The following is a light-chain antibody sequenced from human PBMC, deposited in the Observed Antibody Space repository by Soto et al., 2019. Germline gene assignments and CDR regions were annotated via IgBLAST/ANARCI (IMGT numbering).Light chain of an antibody. CDR3: QQRNNWPPPTP. CDR2: DAS. Sequence: EIVLTQSPATLSLSPGERATLSCRASQSVGGHLAWYQQKPGQAPRLLIYDASDRATGIPARFSGSGSETDFTLTISSLEPDDFAVYYCQQRNNWPPPTPLGQGPRLEIK. V-gene: IGKV3-11*01. J-gene: IGKJ5*01. CDR1: QSVGGH.